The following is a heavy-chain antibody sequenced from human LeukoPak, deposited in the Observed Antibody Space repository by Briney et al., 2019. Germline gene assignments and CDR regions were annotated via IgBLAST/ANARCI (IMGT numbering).Heavy chain of an antibody. D-gene: IGHD6-13*01. CDR3: ARSGAAGTPYYYYYGMDV. V-gene: IGHV1-69*05. CDR1: GGTFSSYA. CDR2: IIPIFGTA. J-gene: IGHJ6*02. Sequence: SVKVSCKASGGTFSSYAISWVRQAPGQGLEWMGGIIPIFGTANYAQKFQGRVTITRDTSASTAYMELSSLRSEDTAVYYCARSGAAGTPYYYYYGMDVWGQGTTVTVSS.